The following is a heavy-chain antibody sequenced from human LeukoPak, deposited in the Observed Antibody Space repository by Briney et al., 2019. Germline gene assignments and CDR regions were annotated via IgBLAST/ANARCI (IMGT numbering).Heavy chain of an antibody. CDR3: ARGYGSGSSHIDY. V-gene: IGHV3-21*01. Sequence: GGSLRLSCAASGFTFSSYSMNWVRQAPGKGLEWVSAISGSGGSTYYAASVKGRFTISRDNAKNSLYLQMNSLRAEDTAVYYCARGYGSGSSHIDYWGQGTLVTVSS. J-gene: IGHJ4*02. CDR2: ISGSGGST. D-gene: IGHD3-10*01. CDR1: GFTFSSYS.